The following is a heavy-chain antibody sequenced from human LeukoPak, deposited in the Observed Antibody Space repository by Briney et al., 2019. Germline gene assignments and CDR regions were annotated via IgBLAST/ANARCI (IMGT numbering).Heavy chain of an antibody. CDR1: GVSISSYY. V-gene: IGHV4-59*01. CDR3: ARVHSSWYVNWFDP. J-gene: IGHJ5*02. Sequence: SETLSLTCTVSGVSISSYYWSWLRQPPGKGLEWIGYIYYSGSTNYNPSLKSRVTISVDTSKNQFSLKLSSVTAADTAVYYCARVHSSWYVNWFDPWGQGTLVTVSS. CDR2: IYYSGST. D-gene: IGHD6-13*01.